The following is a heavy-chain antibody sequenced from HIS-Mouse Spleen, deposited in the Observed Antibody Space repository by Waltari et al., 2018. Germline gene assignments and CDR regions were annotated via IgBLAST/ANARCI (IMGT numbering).Heavy chain of an antibody. CDR1: GGSISSRSYY. V-gene: IGHV4-39*07. CDR2: IYYSGST. D-gene: IGHD6-13*01. J-gene: IGHJ2*01. CDR3: AREIPYSSSWYDWYFDL. Sequence: QLQLQESCPGLVKPSATLSLTCTVSGGSISSRSYYWGWIRQPPGKGLEWIGRIYYSGSTYYNPSLKSRVTISVDTSKNQFSLKLSSVTAADTAVYYCAREIPYSSSWYDWYFDLWGRGTLVTVSS.